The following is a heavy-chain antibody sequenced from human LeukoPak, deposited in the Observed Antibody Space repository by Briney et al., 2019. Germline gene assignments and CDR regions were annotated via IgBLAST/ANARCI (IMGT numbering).Heavy chain of an antibody. CDR3: ARLYQGKRPPDY. CDR1: GDSIFSTTYY. D-gene: IGHD6-25*01. J-gene: IGHJ4*02. Sequence: SETLSLTCTVSGDSIFSTTYYWGWIRRPPGRGRGWIGSIFNSGSTYYNPSLKSRVTISVDTSKTQLSLRLRSVTAADTTVYYCARLYQGKRPPDYWGQGTLVTVSS. CDR2: IFNSGST. V-gene: IGHV4-39*01.